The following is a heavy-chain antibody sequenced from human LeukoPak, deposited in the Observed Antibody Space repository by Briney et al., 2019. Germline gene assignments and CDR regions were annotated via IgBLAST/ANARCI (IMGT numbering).Heavy chain of an antibody. CDR2: ISGSGSTT. CDR3: ARVTTVVTLFDY. D-gene: IGHD4-23*01. Sequence: GGSLRLSCAASRFSFSTYEMNWVRQAPGKGLEWVSYISGSGSTTYYAESVKGRFTISRDNAKNSLYLQMNSLRAEYTAVYYCARVTTVVTLFDYWGQGTLVTVSS. J-gene: IGHJ4*02. V-gene: IGHV3-48*03. CDR1: RFSFSTYE.